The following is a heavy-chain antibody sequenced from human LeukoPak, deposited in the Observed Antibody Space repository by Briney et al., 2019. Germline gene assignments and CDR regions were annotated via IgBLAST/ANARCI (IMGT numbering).Heavy chain of an antibody. J-gene: IGHJ5*02. CDR2: ISGSGGST. V-gene: IGHV3-23*01. CDR1: GFTFSSYA. Sequence: GGSLRLSCAASGFTFSSYAMSWVRQAPGKGLEWVSAISGSGGSTYYADSVKGRFTISRDNPKNTLYLQMNSLRAEDTAVYYCAKAGGWFGELLQTSADNWFDPWGQGTLVTVSS. CDR3: AKAGGWFGELLQTSADNWFDP. D-gene: IGHD3-10*01.